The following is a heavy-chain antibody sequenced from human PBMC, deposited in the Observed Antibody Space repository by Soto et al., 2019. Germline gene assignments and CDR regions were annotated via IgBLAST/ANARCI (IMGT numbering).Heavy chain of an antibody. CDR2: ISYDGSNK. CDR1: GFTFSSYW. Sequence: PGGSLRLSCAASGFTFSSYWMHWVRQAPGKGLEWVAVISYDGSNKYYADSVKGRFTISRDNSKNTLYLQMNSLRAEDTAVYYCARDLGDFWSGYSPFPFDPWGQGTLVTVSS. V-gene: IGHV3-30-3*01. CDR3: ARDLGDFWSGYSPFPFDP. J-gene: IGHJ5*02. D-gene: IGHD3-3*01.